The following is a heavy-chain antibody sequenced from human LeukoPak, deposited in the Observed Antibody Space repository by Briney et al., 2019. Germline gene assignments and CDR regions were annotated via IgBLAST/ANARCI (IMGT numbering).Heavy chain of an antibody. CDR3: ARVQEDTMIVVVIGAFDI. Sequence: PGGSLRLSCAASGFTLSDYYMSWIRQAPGKGLEWVSYISSSGSTIYYADSVKGRFTISRDNAKNSLYLQMNSPRAEDTAVYYCARVQEDTMIVVVIGAFDIWGQGTMVTVSS. J-gene: IGHJ3*02. D-gene: IGHD3-22*01. V-gene: IGHV3-11*01. CDR1: GFTLSDYY. CDR2: ISSSGSTI.